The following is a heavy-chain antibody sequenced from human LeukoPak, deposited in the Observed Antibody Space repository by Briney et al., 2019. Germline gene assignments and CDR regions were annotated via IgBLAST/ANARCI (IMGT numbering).Heavy chain of an antibody. CDR1: GDSISSSGDF. D-gene: IGHD6-13*01. Sequence: PSETLSLTCTVSGDSISSSGDFWGWIRQPPGKGLEWNGSFCYSGRSYFNPSRRSRVTISVDTSKNQFSLRLTSVAAADTAVYYCARHSSSWVFVYWGQGTLVTVSS. J-gene: IGHJ4*02. CDR3: ARHSSSWVFVY. V-gene: IGHV4-39*01. CDR2: FCYSGRS.